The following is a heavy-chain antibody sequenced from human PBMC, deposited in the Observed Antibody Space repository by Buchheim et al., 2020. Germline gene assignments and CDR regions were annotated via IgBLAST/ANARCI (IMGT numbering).Heavy chain of an antibody. CDR1: GFTFSSYG. V-gene: IGHV3-30*18. D-gene: IGHD6-6*01. CDR2: ISYDGSNK. J-gene: IGHJ6*02. CDR3: AKVYKEYSSSSYYYGMDV. Sequence: QVQLVESGGGVVQPGRSLRLSCAASGFTFSSYGMHWVRQAPGKGLEWVAVISYDGSNKYYADSVKGRFTISRDNSKNTLYLQMNSLRAEDTAVYYCAKVYKEYSSSSYYYGMDVWGQGTT.